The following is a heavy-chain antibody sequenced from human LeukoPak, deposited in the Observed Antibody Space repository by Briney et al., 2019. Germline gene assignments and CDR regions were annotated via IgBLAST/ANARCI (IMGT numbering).Heavy chain of an antibody. V-gene: IGHV4-59*12. CDR3: AQLGGRYCTNGVCYKGRWDYYYMDV. J-gene: IGHJ6*03. CDR2: IYYSGST. D-gene: IGHD2-8*01. Sequence: SETLSLTCTVSGGSISSYYWSWIRQPPGKGLEWIGYIYYSGSTNYNPSLKSRVTISVDTSKNQFSLKLSSVTAADTAVYYCAQLGGRYCTNGVCYKGRWDYYYMDVWGKGTTVTVSS. CDR1: GGSISSYY.